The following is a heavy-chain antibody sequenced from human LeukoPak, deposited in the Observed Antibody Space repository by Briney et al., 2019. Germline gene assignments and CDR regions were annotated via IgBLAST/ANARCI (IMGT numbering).Heavy chain of an antibody. J-gene: IGHJ4*02. D-gene: IGHD1-26*01. CDR3: ARVRGGSYEDY. CDR2: IYHSGST. Sequence: SETLSLTCAVSGYSISSGYYWGWIRQPPGKGLEWIGSIYHSGSTYYNPSLKSRVTISVATSKSQFSLKLSSVTAADTAVYYCARVRGGSYEDYWGQGTLVTVSS. V-gene: IGHV4-38-2*01. CDR1: GYSISSGYY.